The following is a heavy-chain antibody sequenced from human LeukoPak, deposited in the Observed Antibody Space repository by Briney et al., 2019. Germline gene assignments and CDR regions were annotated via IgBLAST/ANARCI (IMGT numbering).Heavy chain of an antibody. V-gene: IGHV3-74*01. Sequence: PGGSLRLSCAASGFTFSSYWMHWVRQAPGKGLVWVSRINSDGSSTSYADSVKRRFTISRDNAKNTLYLQMNSLRAEDTAVYYCARDTGYYGSGSYYQPCNWFDPWGQGTLVTVSS. CDR3: ARDTGYYGSGSYYQPCNWFDP. J-gene: IGHJ5*02. CDR1: GFTFSSYW. D-gene: IGHD3-10*01. CDR2: INSDGSST.